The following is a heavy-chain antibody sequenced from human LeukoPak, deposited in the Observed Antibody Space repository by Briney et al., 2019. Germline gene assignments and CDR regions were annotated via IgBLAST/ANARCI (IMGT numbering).Heavy chain of an antibody. CDR2: INPNSGGT. CDR3: AREREGLNAFDP. Sequence: EASVKVSCKASGYTFTGYYMHWVRQAPGQGLEWMGWINPNSGGTNYAQKFQGRVTMTRDTSISTAYMELSRLRSDDTAVYYCAREREGLNAFDPWGQGTLVTVSS. J-gene: IGHJ5*02. V-gene: IGHV1-2*02. CDR1: GYTFTGYY. D-gene: IGHD1-1*01.